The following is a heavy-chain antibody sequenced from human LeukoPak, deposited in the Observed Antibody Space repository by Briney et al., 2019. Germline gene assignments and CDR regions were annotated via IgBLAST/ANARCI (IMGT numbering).Heavy chain of an antibody. Sequence: SGPTLVNPTQTLTLTCTFSGFSLSTSGVGVGWIRQPPGKALEWLAVIFWDDDKRYRPSLKSRLTITKDTSKNQVVLTMTNMDPVDTATYYCARPYYYGSGYYASAFDIWGQGTMVTVSS. CDR3: ARPYYYGSGYYASAFDI. CDR1: GFSLSTSGVG. CDR2: IFWDDDK. V-gene: IGHV2-5*02. D-gene: IGHD3-10*01. J-gene: IGHJ3*02.